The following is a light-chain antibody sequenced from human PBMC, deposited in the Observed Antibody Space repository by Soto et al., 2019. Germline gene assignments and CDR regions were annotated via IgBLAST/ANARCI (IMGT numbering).Light chain of an antibody. CDR2: DVS. Sequence: QSALTQPASVSGSPGQSITISCTGTSSDVGGYNDVSWYQQHPGKAPKLMIYDVSNRPSGVSNRFSGSKPGNTASLTISGLQAEDEADYYCSSYTSSSTLGVFGAGTKLTVL. CDR1: SSDVGGYND. V-gene: IGLV2-14*01. CDR3: SSYTSSSTLGV. J-gene: IGLJ1*01.